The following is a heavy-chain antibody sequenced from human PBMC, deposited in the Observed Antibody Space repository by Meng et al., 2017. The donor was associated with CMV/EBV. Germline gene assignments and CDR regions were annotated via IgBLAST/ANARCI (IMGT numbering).Heavy chain of an antibody. CDR3: ARYPFGSHVYDSSGYGMDV. D-gene: IGHD3-22*01. CDR2: ISSSSSYI. J-gene: IGHJ6*02. Sequence: LTGAASGFTFSSYSMNWVRQAPGKGLEWVSSISSSSSYIYYADSVKGRFTISRDNAKNSLYLQMNSLRAEDTAVYYCARYPFGSHVYDSSGYGMDVWGQGTTVTVSS. V-gene: IGHV3-21*01. CDR1: GFTFSSYS.